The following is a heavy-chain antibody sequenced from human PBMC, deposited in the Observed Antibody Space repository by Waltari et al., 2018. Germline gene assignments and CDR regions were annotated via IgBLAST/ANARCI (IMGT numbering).Heavy chain of an antibody. D-gene: IGHD3-22*01. CDR3: AKTLYYYDSSGYPY. CDR1: GFTFSSYA. CDR2: ISGSGGST. Sequence: EVQLLESGGGLVQPGGSLRLSCAASGFTFSSYAMSWVRQAPGKGLEWVSAISGSGGSTYYADSGKGRFTISRDNSKNTLYLQMNSLRAVDTAVYYCAKTLYYYDSSGYPYWGQGTLVTVSS. V-gene: IGHV3-23*01. J-gene: IGHJ4*02.